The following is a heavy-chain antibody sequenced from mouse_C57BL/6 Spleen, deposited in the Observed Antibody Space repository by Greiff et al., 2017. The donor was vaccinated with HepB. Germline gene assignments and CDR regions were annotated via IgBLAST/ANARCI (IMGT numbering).Heavy chain of an antibody. CDR1: GYTFTSYW. Sequence: QVHVKQPGAELVKPGASVKMSCKASGYTFTSYWITWVKQRPGQGLEWIGDIYPGSGSTNYNEKFKSKATLTVDTSSSTAYMQLSSLTSEDSAVYYCAGTVVEDAMDYWGQGTSVTVSS. V-gene: IGHV1-55*01. CDR3: AGTVVEDAMDY. D-gene: IGHD1-1*01. CDR2: IYPGSGST. J-gene: IGHJ4*01.